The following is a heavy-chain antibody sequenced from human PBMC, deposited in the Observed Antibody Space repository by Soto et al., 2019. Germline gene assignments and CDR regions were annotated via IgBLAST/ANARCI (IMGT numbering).Heavy chain of an antibody. CDR3: ARGPSGYCITTSCSGIDS. Sequence: SETLSLTCTVSGGSISRGDYYWSWIRQPPGKGLEWIGHIYYSGTTWYNPSLESRLSISVDTSKNLFSLKLSSVTAADTAVYYCARGPSGYCITTSCSGIDSWGQGTLVTVSS. D-gene: IGHD2-2*01. J-gene: IGHJ4*02. V-gene: IGHV4-30-4*01. CDR1: GGSISRGDYY. CDR2: IYYSGTT.